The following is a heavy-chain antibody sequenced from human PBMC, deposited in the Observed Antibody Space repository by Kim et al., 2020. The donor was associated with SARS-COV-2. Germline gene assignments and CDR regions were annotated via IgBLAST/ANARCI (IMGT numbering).Heavy chain of an antibody. D-gene: IGHD1-26*01. CDR3: GDVGAGY. Sequence: GGSLRLSCAASGFTFSDHYMDWVRAAPGKGLEWLARIRNRARGYTTEYAASVKGRFTISRDDSKSSLYLQMTSLRTEDGGGYYCGDVGAGYCGQGTPVTV. J-gene: IGHJ4*02. CDR1: GFTFSDHY. V-gene: IGHV3-72*01. CDR2: IRNRARGYTT.